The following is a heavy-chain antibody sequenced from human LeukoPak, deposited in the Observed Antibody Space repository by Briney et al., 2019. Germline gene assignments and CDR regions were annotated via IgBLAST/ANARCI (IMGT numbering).Heavy chain of an antibody. CDR1: GFTFSSSA. CDR3: ARIGAGSSRDY. CDR2: IVGSSST. J-gene: IGHJ4*02. V-gene: IGHV3-21*01. Sequence: GGSLRLSCAASGFTFSSSAMNWVRQAPEKGLEWVSSIVGSSSTYYADSLKGRFTISRDNAKNSLYLQMNSLRAEDTAVYYCARIGAGSSRDYWGQGTLVTVSS. D-gene: IGHD6-13*01.